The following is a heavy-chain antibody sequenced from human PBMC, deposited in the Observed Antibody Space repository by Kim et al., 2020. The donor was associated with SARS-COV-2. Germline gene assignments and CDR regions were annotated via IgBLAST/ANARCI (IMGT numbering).Heavy chain of an antibody. CDR3: ARDPTQGHVTMVRGVIRDAFDI. Sequence: ASVKVSCKSSGYTFTSYGISWVRQAPGQGLEWMGWISAYNCNTNYAQKLQGRVTMTTDTSTSTAYMELRSLRSDDTAVYYCARDPTQGHVTMVRGVIRDAFDIWGQGTMVTVSS. J-gene: IGHJ3*02. D-gene: IGHD3-10*01. V-gene: IGHV1-18*01. CDR2: ISAYNCNT. CDR1: GYTFTSYG.